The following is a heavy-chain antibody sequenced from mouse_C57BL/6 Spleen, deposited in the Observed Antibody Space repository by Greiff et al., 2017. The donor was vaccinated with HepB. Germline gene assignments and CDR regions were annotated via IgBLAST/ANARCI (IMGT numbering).Heavy chain of an antibody. D-gene: IGHD4-1*01. CDR3: ARKLTGTFAY. V-gene: IGHV1-18*01. CDR2: INPNNGGT. Sequence: EVQRVESGPELVKPGASVKIPCKASGYTFTDYNMDWVKQSHGKSLEWIGDINPNNGGTIYNQKFKGKATLTVDKSSSTAYMELRSLTSEDTAVYYCARKLTGTFAYWGQGTLVTVSA. J-gene: IGHJ3*01. CDR1: GYTFTDYN.